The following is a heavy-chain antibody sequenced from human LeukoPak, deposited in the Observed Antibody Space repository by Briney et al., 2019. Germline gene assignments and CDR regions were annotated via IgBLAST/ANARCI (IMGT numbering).Heavy chain of an antibody. Sequence: PGGSLRLSCAASGFTFSGYAIHWVRQAPGKGLEWVANIKQDERERHYVDSVKGRFTISRDNAKNSVYLQMNSLRAEDTAVYYCARDAWRDRYFDYWGQGTLVTVSS. D-gene: IGHD1-1*01. CDR1: GFTFSGYA. CDR2: IKQDERER. J-gene: IGHJ4*02. V-gene: IGHV3-7*01. CDR3: ARDAWRDRYFDY.